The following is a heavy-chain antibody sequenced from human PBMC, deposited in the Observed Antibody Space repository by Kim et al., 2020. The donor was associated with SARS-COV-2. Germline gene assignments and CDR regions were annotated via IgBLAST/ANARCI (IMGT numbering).Heavy chain of an antibody. D-gene: IGHD2-15*01. CDR2: VSYDGNNK. Sequence: GGSLRLSCAASGFTFTTYGMNWVRQAPGKGLEWVAVVSYDGNNKYYSDSVRGRFTISRDNSRNTVSLQMNSVRPEDTAVYYCTKDRISVHSYYGMDVWGQGTTVTVSS. CDR1: GFTFTTYG. V-gene: IGHV3-30*18. CDR3: TKDRISVHSYYGMDV. J-gene: IGHJ6*02.